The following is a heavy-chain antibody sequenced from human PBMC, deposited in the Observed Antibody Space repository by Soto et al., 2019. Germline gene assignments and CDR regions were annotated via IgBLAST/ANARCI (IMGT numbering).Heavy chain of an antibody. V-gene: IGHV4-30-2*01. Sequence: SEPLSLTCAVSGGSISSGGYSRSWIRQPPGKGLEWIGYIYHSGSTYYNPSLKSRVTISVDRSKNQFSLKLSSVTAADTAVYYCAKSAYYYDSSGWYYFDYWGQGTLVTVSS. J-gene: IGHJ4*02. CDR2: IYHSGST. CDR3: AKSAYYYDSSGWYYFDY. D-gene: IGHD3-22*01. CDR1: GGSISSGGYS.